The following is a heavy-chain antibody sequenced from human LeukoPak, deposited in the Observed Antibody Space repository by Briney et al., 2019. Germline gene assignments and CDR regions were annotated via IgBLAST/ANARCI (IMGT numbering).Heavy chain of an antibody. CDR1: GFTFSRHA. D-gene: IGHD2-8*01. V-gene: IGHV3-23*01. Sequence: GGSLRLSCAASGFTFSRHAMSWVRQAPGKGLEWVSDISGSGGSTYYADSVKGRFTISRDNSKNTLYLQMNSLRAEDTAVYYCARDRDNGARGAFDIWGQGTMVTVSS. CDR3: ARDRDNGARGAFDI. CDR2: ISGSGGST. J-gene: IGHJ3*02.